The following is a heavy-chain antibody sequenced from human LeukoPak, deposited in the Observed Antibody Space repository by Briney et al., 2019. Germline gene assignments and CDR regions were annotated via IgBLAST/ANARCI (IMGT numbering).Heavy chain of an antibody. CDR2: ISGSGGST. CDR3: AKDPLYYDSSGYYPSWYFDY. J-gene: IGHJ4*02. CDR1: GFTFSSYA. V-gene: IGHV3-23*01. D-gene: IGHD3-22*01. Sequence: GGSLRLSCAASGFTFSSYAMSWVRQAPGKGLEWVSAISGSGGSTYYADSVKGRFTISRDNSKNTLYLQMNSLRAEDTAVYYCAKDPLYYDSSGYYPSWYFDYWGQGTLVTASS.